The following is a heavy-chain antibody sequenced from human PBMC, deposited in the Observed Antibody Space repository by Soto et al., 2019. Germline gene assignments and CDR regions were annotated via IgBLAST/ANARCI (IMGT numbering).Heavy chain of an antibody. V-gene: IGHV3-7*03. CDR2: IDPDGRVG. J-gene: IGHJ4*02. CDR1: GLRFSTYW. CDR3: AGWGENDANV. Sequence: EGQLLGSGGGLVQPGGSLRLSCVASGLRFSTYWMNWVRQPPGMGLEWVANIDPDGRVGTYVDSVKGRFTTSRDNAMKSVYLQMNSLRADDTAMYFCAGWGENDANVWGQGIMVIVSA. D-gene: IGHD7-27*01.